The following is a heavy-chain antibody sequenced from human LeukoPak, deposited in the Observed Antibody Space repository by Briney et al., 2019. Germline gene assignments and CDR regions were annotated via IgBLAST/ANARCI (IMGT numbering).Heavy chain of an antibody. CDR2: IYYSGST. J-gene: IGHJ4*02. D-gene: IGHD5-18*01. CDR1: GGSISSYY. Sequence: SETLSLTCTVSGGSISSYYWSWIRQPPGKGLGWIGYIYYSGSTNYNPSLKSRVTISVDTSKNRFSLKLSSVTAAATAVYYCARDGRDSYGLGYWGQGTLVTVSS. CDR3: ARDGRDSYGLGY. V-gene: IGHV4-59*01.